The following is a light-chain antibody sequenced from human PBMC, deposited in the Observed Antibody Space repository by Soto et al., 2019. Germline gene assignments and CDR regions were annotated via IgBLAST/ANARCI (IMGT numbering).Light chain of an antibody. J-gene: IGLJ1*01. V-gene: IGLV1-47*02. CDR3: AAWDDRLSGYV. CDR2: TNS. CDR1: SSNLGTNY. Sequence: QSALTQPPSASGTPGQRVTISCSGSSSNLGTNYVYWYQQLPGTAPKLLIYTNSQRPSGVPDRFSGSKSGTSASLAISGLRSEDEADYYCAAWDDRLSGYVFGTGTKVTVL.